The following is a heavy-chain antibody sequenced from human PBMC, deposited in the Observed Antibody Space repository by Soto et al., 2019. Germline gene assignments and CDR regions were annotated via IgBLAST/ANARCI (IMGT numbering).Heavy chain of an antibody. V-gene: IGHV3-30-3*01. CDR1: GFIFSSYA. CDR2: ISYGGSNK. D-gene: IGHD4-4*01. CDR3: ARDIGRGMTTIGC. J-gene: IGHJ4*02. Sequence: GGSLRLSCVASGFIFSSYAMHWVRQAPGKGLEWVAVISYGGSNKNHADSVKGRFTISRDDSKNTLYLQMNSLRAEDTAVYYCARDIGRGMTTIGCWGQGTLVTVSS.